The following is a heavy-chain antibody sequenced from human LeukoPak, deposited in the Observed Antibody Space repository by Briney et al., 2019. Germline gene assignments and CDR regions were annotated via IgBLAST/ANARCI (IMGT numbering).Heavy chain of an antibody. V-gene: IGHV4-34*01. CDR1: GGSFSGYY. J-gene: IGHJ5*02. CDR3: ARRSLGKGSWFDP. Sequence: SETLSLTCAVYGGSFSGYYWSWIRQPPGKGLEWIGEINHSGSTNYNPSLKSRVTISVDTSKNQFSLKLSSVTAADTAVYYCARRSLGKGSWFDPWGQGTLVTVSS. D-gene: IGHD3-16*01. CDR2: INHSGST.